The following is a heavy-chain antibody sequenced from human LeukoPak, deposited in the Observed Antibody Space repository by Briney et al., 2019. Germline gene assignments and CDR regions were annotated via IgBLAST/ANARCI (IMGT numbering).Heavy chain of an antibody. CDR2: IYHSGST. CDR3: ARFTTAAAGSWLDP. D-gene: IGHD6-13*01. V-gene: IGHV4-4*02. J-gene: IGHJ5*02. CDR1: GRSISSINW. Sequence: PSGTLSLTCAVSGRSISSINWWSGVRQPPGKGLEWIGEIYHSGSTNYNPSLKSRVTISVDKSKNQFSLKLSSVTAADTAVYYCARFTTAAAGSWLDPCGQGTLVTVSS.